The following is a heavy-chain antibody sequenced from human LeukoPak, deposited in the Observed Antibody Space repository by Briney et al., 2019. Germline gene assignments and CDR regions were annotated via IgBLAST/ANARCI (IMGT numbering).Heavy chain of an antibody. CDR1: GGSISSYY. Sequence: SETLSLTCTVSGGSISSYYWSWIRQPPGKGLEWIGYIYTSGSTNYNPSLKSRVAISVDTSKNQFSLKLSSVTAADTAVYYCARLSLFLDYWGQGTLVTVSS. V-gene: IGHV4-4*09. J-gene: IGHJ4*02. CDR2: IYTSGST. D-gene: IGHD2-21*01. CDR3: ARLSLFLDY.